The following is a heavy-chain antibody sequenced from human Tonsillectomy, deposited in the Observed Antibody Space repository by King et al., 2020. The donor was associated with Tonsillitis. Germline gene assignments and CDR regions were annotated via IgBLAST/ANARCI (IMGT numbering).Heavy chain of an antibody. J-gene: IGHJ3*02. Sequence: QLQESGPGLVKPSETLSLTCTVSGGSISSSSYYWGWIRQPPGKGLEWIGSIYYSGTTYYNPLLKSRVTISVDTSKNQFSLKLSSVTAADTAVYYCASELRWSDDAFDIWGQGTMVTVSS. V-gene: IGHV4-39*01. CDR3: ASELRWSDDAFDI. D-gene: IGHD4-23*01. CDR1: GGSISSSSYY. CDR2: IYYSGTT.